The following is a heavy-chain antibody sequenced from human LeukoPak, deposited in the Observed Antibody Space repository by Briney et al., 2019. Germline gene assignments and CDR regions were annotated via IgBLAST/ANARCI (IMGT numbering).Heavy chain of an antibody. CDR3: TSGIAVAGYFDY. CDR1: GFTFGDYA. J-gene: IGHJ4*02. V-gene: IGHV3-49*04. CDR2: IRSKAYGGTT. Sequence: PGGSLRLSCTASGFTFGDYAMSWVRQAPGKGLEWVGFIRSKAYGGTTEYAASVKGRFTIPRDDSKSIAYLQMNSLKTEDTAVYYCTSGIAVAGYFDYWGQGTLVTASS. D-gene: IGHD6-19*01.